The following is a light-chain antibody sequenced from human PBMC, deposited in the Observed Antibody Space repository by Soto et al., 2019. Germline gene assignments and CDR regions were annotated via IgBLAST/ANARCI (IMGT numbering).Light chain of an antibody. Sequence: EIVLTQSPGTLSLCPGETATLSCRASQTISNTYLAWYQQKPGQAPRLLIYGASTRATGIPGRFSGSGSGTDFTLTVNRLEPEDFAVDYCQQYGSSPRTFGQGTKVEI. CDR3: QQYGSSPRT. CDR1: QTISNTY. J-gene: IGKJ1*01. CDR2: GAS. V-gene: IGKV3-20*01.